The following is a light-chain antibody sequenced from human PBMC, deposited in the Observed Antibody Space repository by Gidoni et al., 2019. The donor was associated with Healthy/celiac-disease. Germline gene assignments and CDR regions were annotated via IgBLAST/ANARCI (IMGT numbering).Light chain of an antibody. CDR3: SSYTGSSTLV. CDR1: SSDVGGYNY. J-gene: IGLJ1*01. CDR2: EVS. Sequence: QSALTHPASVSGSPGPPITTSCTGTSSDVGGYNYVSWYQQHPGKAPKLMIYEVSNRPSGVSNRFSGSKSGNTASLTISGLQAEDEADYYCSSYTGSSTLVFGTGTKVTVL. V-gene: IGLV2-14*01.